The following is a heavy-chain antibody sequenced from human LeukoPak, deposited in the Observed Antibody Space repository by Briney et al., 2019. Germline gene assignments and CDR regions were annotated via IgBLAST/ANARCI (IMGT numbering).Heavy chain of an antibody. J-gene: IGHJ3*02. CDR3: ARLITGTTTAFDI. CDR1: GGSISGYY. Sequence: KPSETLSLTCSVSGGSISGYYWTWIRQPAGKRLEWIGRVYTSGSTHYNPSLKTRLTMSVDTSKNQFSLKLSSVTAADTAVYYCARLITGTTTAFDIWGQGTMVTVSS. CDR2: VYTSGST. V-gene: IGHV4-4*07. D-gene: IGHD1-7*01.